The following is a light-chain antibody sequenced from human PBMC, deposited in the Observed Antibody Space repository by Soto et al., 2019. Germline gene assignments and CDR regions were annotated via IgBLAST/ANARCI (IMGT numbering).Light chain of an antibody. J-gene: IGKJ1*01. Sequence: EFVLTQSPATLSLSPRERTTRSGRAIQRVNTYLAWYQQKPGQAPRLLIYDASTRATGIPARFSGSGSGTDFTLTICRLEPEDFAVYYCQERSNWPRTFGQGTKV. CDR3: QERSNWPRT. CDR1: QRVNTY. V-gene: IGKV3-11*01. CDR2: DAS.